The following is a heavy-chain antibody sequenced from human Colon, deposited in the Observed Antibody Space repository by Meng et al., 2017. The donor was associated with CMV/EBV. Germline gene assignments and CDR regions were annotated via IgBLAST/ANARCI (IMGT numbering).Heavy chain of an antibody. Sequence: SLKISCAASGFTFSDYYMTWIRQAPGKGLEWVSYISTSGGGKYYADSVKGRFTISRVNAKNSVSLQMNSLTAEDTAVYYCARDRMVGDGHNNGGSFDIWGQGTMVTVSS. J-gene: IGHJ3*02. CDR3: ARDRMVGDGHNNGGSFDI. V-gene: IGHV3-11*01. CDR1: GFTFSDYY. D-gene: IGHD3-10*02. CDR2: ISTSGGGK.